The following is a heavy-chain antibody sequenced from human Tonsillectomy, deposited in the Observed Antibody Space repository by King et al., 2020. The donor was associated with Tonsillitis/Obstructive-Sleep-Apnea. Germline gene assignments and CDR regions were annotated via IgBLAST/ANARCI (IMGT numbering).Heavy chain of an antibody. J-gene: IGHJ4*02. D-gene: IGHD3-10*01. CDR3: ARGGVIIARSPFDY. CDR1: GFTVSSNY. V-gene: IGHV3-53*01. CDR2: SYTGGIT. Sequence: VKLVESGGGLIQPGGSLRLSCAASGFTVSSNYMSWVRQAPGKGLEWVSLSYTGGITYYADSVKGRFTISRDNSKNTLYLQMNSLRAEDTAVYYCARGGVIIARSPFDYWGQGTLVTVSS.